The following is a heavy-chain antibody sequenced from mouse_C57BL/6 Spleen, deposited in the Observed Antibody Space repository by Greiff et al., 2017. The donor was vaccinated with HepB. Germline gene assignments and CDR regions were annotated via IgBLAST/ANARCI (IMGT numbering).Heavy chain of an antibody. D-gene: IGHD2-3*01. CDR3: ARKGIYDGYYWYFDV. CDR1: GFSFTSYA. Sequence: VQLQESGPGLVAPSQCLSITCTVSGFSFTSYAISWVRQPPGKGLEWLGVIWTGGGTNYNSALKSRLSISKDNSKSQVFFKMNSLQTDDTARYYCARKGIYDGYYWYFDVWGTGTTVTVSS. J-gene: IGHJ1*03. CDR2: IWTGGGT. V-gene: IGHV2-9-1*01.